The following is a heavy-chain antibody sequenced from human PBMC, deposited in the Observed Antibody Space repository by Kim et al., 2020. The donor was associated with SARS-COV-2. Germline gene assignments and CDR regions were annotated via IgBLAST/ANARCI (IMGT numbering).Heavy chain of an antibody. CDR3: AREGYTYGWGNWFDP. CDR2: ISYDGSNK. CDR1: GFTFSNYA. J-gene: IGHJ5*02. Sequence: GGSLRLSCAASGFTFSNYAMHWVRQAPGKGLEWVAIISYDGSNKYYADSVKGRFTISRDNSKNTLYLQMNSLRAEDTAVYYCAREGYTYGWGNWFDPWGQGTLVTVSS. D-gene: IGHD5-18*01. V-gene: IGHV3-30*04.